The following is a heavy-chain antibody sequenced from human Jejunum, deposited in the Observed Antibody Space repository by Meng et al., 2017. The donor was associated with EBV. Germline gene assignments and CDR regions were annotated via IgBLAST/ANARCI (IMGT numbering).Heavy chain of an antibody. V-gene: IGHV3-11*01. CDR3: ARVRHGNSWVPLDY. Sequence: QGQMGGAGGGLVKPGGSLILSCAASGVTFSDHYMKWIRQAPGKGLQWVSSISSSGDVLNYEDSVKGRFTISRDNAKKSLLLQMSSLRVEDTAVYYCARVRHGNSWVPLDYWGQGTLVTVSS. CDR2: ISSSGDVL. D-gene: IGHD6-13*01. CDR1: GVTFSDHY. J-gene: IGHJ4*02.